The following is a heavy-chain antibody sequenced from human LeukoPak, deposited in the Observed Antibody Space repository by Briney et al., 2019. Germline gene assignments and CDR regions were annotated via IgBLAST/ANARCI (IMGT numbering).Heavy chain of an antibody. J-gene: IGHJ1*01. V-gene: IGHV3-30*02. CDR3: ALIGPPDCSSTSCREGTD. Sequence: GGSLRLSCGASGFTFSKSGIHWVRQAPGKGLEWVAFIRKDGREKYYTDSVKGRFTISRDNSKNTLDLQMNSLRLEDTAVYYCALIGPPDCSSTSCREGTDWGQGTLVTVSS. CDR1: GFTFSKSG. D-gene: IGHD2-2*01. CDR2: IRKDGREK.